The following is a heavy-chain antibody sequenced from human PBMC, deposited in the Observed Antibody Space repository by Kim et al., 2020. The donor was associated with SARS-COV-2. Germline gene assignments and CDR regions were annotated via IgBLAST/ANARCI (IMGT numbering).Heavy chain of an antibody. V-gene: IGHV1-3*01. Sequence: ASVKVSCKASGYTFTSYAMHWVRQAPGQRLEWMGWINAGNGNTKYSQKFQGRVTITRDTSASTAYMELSSLRSEDTAVYYCARVGSSWNNWFDPWGQGTLVTVSS. J-gene: IGHJ5*02. CDR2: INAGNGNT. CDR1: GYTFTSYA. CDR3: ARVGSSWNNWFDP. D-gene: IGHD6-13*01.